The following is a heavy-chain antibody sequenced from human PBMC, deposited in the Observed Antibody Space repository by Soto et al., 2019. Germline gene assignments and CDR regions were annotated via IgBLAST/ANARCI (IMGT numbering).Heavy chain of an antibody. CDR3: AKDRYSSGWYVSLDY. CDR1: GFTFDDYA. Sequence: VQLVESGGGLVQPGRSLRLSCAASGFTFDDYAMHWVRQAPGKGLEWVSGISWNSGSIGYADSVKGRFTISRDNAKNSLYLQMNSLRAEDTALYYCAKDRYSSGWYVSLDYWGQGTLVTVSS. D-gene: IGHD6-19*01. J-gene: IGHJ4*02. V-gene: IGHV3-9*01. CDR2: ISWNSGSI.